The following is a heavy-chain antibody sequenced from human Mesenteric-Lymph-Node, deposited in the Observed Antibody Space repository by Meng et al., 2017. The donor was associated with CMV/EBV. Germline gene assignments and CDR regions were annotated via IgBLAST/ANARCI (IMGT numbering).Heavy chain of an antibody. CDR3: ARVQRGGVDAFDI. CDR2: INPSGGST. CDR1: GYSFSGYY. Sequence: ASVKVSCKASGYSFSGYYMHWVRQAPGQGLEWMGIINPSGGSTSYAQKFQGRVTMTRDTSTSTVYMELSSLRSEDTAVYYCARVQRGGVDAFDIWGQGTMVTVSS. D-gene: IGHD3-16*01. J-gene: IGHJ3*02. V-gene: IGHV1-46*01.